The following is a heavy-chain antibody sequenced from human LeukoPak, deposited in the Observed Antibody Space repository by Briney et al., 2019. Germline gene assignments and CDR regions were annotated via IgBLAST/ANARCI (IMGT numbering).Heavy chain of an antibody. V-gene: IGHV1-2*02. D-gene: IGHD3-22*01. CDR3: ARPGGTYYYDSSGYYFDY. CDR1: GYTFTGYY. J-gene: IGHJ4*02. Sequence: GASVKVSCKASGYTFTGYYMHWVRQAPGQGLEWMGWINPNSGGTNYAQKFQGRVTMTRDTSISTAYMELSRLRSDDTAVYYCARPGGTYYYDSSGYYFDYWGQGTLVTVSS. CDR2: INPNSGGT.